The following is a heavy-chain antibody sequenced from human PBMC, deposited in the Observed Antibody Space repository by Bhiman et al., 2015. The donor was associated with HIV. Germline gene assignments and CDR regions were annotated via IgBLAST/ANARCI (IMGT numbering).Heavy chain of an antibody. V-gene: IGHV3-23*01. D-gene: IGHD2-8*02. Sequence: EVQLLESGGGLVQPGGSRRDSPVQPLESPLVTYGMSWVRQAPGKGLEWVSTVSGSDGRTYYADSVKGRFTISRDNSKNTLFLQMNSLRAEDTAVYYCARDPTGYWYFDLWGRGTLVTVSS. CDR3: ARDPTGYWYFDL. CDR1: ESPLVTYG. CDR2: VSGSDGRT. J-gene: IGHJ2*01.